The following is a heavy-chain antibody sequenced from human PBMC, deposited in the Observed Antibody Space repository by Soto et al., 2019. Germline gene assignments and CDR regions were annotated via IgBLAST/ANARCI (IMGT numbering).Heavy chain of an antibody. CDR2: ISSSSITI. D-gene: IGHD3-16*02. Sequence: PGGSLELSSAASGFTFRSYSMTWARQAPGKGLEWVSYISSSSITIYYADSVKGRFTISRDNAKNSLYLQMNSLRDEETAVYYCARDIRVCPYDYVWGSYRSVSSFDYWGQGTLVTVSS. CDR1: GFTFRSYS. J-gene: IGHJ4*02. CDR3: ARDIRVCPYDYVWGSYRSVSSFDY. V-gene: IGHV3-48*02.